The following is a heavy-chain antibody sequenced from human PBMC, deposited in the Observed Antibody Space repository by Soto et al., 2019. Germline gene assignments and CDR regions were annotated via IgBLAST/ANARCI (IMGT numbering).Heavy chain of an antibody. V-gene: IGHV4-30-4*01. D-gene: IGHD3-10*01. Sequence: SETLSLTCTVSGGSIRSGDYYWSWIRQPPGKGLEWIGYIYYSGSTYYNPSLKSRVTISVDTSKNQFSLKLSSVTAADTAAYYCARDHGVSRHWFDPWGQGTLVTVPQ. CDR2: IYYSGST. J-gene: IGHJ5*02. CDR3: ARDHGVSRHWFDP. CDR1: GGSIRSGDYY.